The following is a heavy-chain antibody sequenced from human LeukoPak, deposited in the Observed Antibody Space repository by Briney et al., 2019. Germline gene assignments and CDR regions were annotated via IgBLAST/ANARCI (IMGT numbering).Heavy chain of an antibody. CDR3: AKERRGCSYLNHLPDY. Sequence: PGGSLRLSCAASGFTFNSHAMSWVRQAPGKGLEWVSAISGGGGSTYYADSVKGRFTISKDNSKNTLYLQMDSLRAEDTAVYYSAKERRGCSYLNHLPDYWGQGTLVTVSS. CDR1: GFTFNSHA. D-gene: IGHD5-18*01. V-gene: IGHV3-23*01. J-gene: IGHJ4*02. CDR2: ISGGGGST.